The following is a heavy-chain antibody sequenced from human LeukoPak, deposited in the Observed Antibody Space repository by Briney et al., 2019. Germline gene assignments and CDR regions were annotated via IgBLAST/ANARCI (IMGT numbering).Heavy chain of an antibody. V-gene: IGHV3-30*03. CDR1: GFTFSNYG. J-gene: IGHJ4*02. CDR3: ARVLNYYDSSGYYFSY. CDR2: ISYDGSNK. Sequence: GGSLRLSCAGSGFTFSNYGMHWVRQAPGKGLEWVTLISYDGSNKYYADSVKGRFTISRDNSKNTLYLQMNSLRAEDTAVYYCARVLNYYDSSGYYFSYWGQGTLVTVSS. D-gene: IGHD3-22*01.